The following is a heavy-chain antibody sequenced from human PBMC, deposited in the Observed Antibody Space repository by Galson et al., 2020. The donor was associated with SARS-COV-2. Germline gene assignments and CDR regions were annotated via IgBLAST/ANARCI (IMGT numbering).Heavy chain of an antibody. V-gene: IGHV3-21*01. CDR2: ISSSSSYI. D-gene: IGHD6-13*01. J-gene: IGHJ4*02. CDR3: ARPQRGAAAGLDY. CDR1: GFTFSSYS. Sequence: GESLKISCAASGFTFSSYSMNWVRQAPGKGLEWVSSISSSSSYIYYADSVKGRFTISRDNAKNSLYLQMNSLRAEDTAVYYCARPQRGAAAGLDYWGQGTLVTVSS.